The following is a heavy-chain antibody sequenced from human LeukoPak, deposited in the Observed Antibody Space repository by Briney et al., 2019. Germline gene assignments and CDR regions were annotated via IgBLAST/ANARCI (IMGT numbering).Heavy chain of an antibody. CDR2: INGSGGST. Sequence: PGGSLRLSCAASGFTFDGYGMSWVRHAPGKGLEWVSGINGSGGSTDYADSVKGRFTLSRDNSKNSLYLKMNSLRASDRSLYYCERAGRSGQPNIFDALDIWGEGAMVTVSS. CDR1: GFTFDGYG. CDR3: ERAGRSGQPNIFDALDI. V-gene: IGHV3-20*04. D-gene: IGHD6-19*01. J-gene: IGHJ3*02.